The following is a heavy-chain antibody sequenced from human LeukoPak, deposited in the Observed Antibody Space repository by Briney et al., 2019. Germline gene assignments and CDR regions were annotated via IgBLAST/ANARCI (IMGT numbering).Heavy chain of an antibody. Sequence: SETPSLTCTVSGGSFSGYLWSWLRQSPGKGLEWIGEINYNGEITNYNPSLKSRLTMSVDTSKNQFSLKLSSVTVADTAVYYCTRSGLTGMRKYARADYYYYGMDVWGQGTAVTVSS. CDR2: INYNGEIT. CDR1: GGSFSGYL. J-gene: IGHJ6*02. D-gene: IGHD6-13*01. CDR3: TRSGLTGMRKYARADYYYYGMDV. V-gene: IGHV4-34*01.